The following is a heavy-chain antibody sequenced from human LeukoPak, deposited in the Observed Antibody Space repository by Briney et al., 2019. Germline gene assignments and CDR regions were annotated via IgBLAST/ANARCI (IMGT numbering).Heavy chain of an antibody. CDR1: GGSFSGYY. CDR2: INHSGST. V-gene: IGHV4-34*01. J-gene: IGHJ6*02. Sequence: SETLSLTCAVYGGSFSGYYWSWIRQPPGKGREWIGEINHSGSTNYNPSLKSRVTISVDTSKNQFSLKLSSVTASDTAVYYCARGPRDANSFYYYYGMDVWGQGTTVTVSS. CDR3: ARGPRDANSFYYYYGMDV.